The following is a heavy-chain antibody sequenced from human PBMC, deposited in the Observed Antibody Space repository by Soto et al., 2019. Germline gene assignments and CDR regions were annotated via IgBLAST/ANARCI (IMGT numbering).Heavy chain of an antibody. V-gene: IGHV4-59*01. D-gene: IGHD6-13*01. CDR3: ARYRREAAAGYTLDH. CDR1: GGSISGNY. Sequence: SETLSLTCTVSGGSISGNYWTWIRQPPGKGLEWIGYVYNSGSTNYNPSLKSRVTISEDTSKNQFSLKVNSMTAADTAVYYCARYRREAAAGYTLDHWGQGILVTVSS. CDR2: VYNSGST. J-gene: IGHJ4*02.